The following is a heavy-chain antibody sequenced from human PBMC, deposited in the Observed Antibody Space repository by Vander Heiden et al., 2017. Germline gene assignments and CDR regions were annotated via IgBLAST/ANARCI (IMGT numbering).Heavy chain of an antibody. CDR2: IWYDGSNK. D-gene: IGHD6-19*01. J-gene: IGHJ4*02. V-gene: IGHV3-33*01. CDR3: ARDLDSVAGDY. Sequence: QVQLVESGGGLVQPGRSLRLSWAASGFTFSSYGMHWVRQAPGKGLEWVAVIWYDGSNKYYADSVKGRFTISRDNSKNTLYLQMNSLRAEDTAVYYCARDLDSVAGDYWGQGTLVTVSS. CDR1: GFTFSSYG.